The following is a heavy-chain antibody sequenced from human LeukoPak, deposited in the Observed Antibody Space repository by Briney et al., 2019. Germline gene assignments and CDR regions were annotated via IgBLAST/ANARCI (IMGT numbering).Heavy chain of an antibody. V-gene: IGHV3-21*01. J-gene: IGHJ4*02. Sequence: GGSLRLSCAASGFTFSSYSMNWVRQAPGKGLEWVSSISSSSYIYYADSVKGRFTISRDNAKNSLYLQMNSLRAEDTAVYYCARGFIAVAGTGDYWGQGTLVTVSS. D-gene: IGHD6-19*01. CDR2: ISSSSYI. CDR3: ARGFIAVAGTGDY. CDR1: GFTFSSYS.